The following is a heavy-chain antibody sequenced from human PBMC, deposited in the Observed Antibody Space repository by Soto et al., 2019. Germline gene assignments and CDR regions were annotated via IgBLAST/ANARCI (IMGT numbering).Heavy chain of an antibody. V-gene: IGHV4-34*01. J-gene: IGHJ4*02. CDR2: VNHSGNT. CDR1: GGSFSGYY. CDR3: ASSSPFHY. Sequence: SETLSLTCAVYGGSFSGYYWSWIRQPPGKGLEWIGEVNHSGNTYYKQSLKSRVSISIDTSRNQFSLKLTSVTAADTGVYYCASSSPFHYWGPGILVTVSS. D-gene: IGHD6-6*01.